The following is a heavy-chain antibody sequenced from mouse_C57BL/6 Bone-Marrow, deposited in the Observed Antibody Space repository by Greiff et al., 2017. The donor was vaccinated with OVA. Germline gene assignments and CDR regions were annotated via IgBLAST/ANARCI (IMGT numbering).Heavy chain of an antibody. Sequence: VQLNESGAELARPGASVKLSCKASGYTFTSYGISWVKQRTGQGLEWIGEIYPRSGNTYYNEKFKGKATLTADKSSSTAYMELSSLTSEDSAVYYCARSSYDYLYAMDYWGQGTSVTVSS. D-gene: IGHD2-4*01. CDR3: ARSSYDYLYAMDY. CDR2: IYPRSGNT. V-gene: IGHV1-81*01. CDR1: GYTFTSYG. J-gene: IGHJ4*01.